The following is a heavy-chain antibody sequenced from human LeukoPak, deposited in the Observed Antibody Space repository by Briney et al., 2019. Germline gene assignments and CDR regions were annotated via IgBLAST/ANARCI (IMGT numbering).Heavy chain of an antibody. CDR3: ATVYPAARTDYFDY. V-gene: IGHV1-24*01. CDR1: GYTLTELS. CDR2: FDPEDGET. Sequence: ASVKVSCKVSGYTLTELSMHWVRQAPGKGLEWMGGFDPEDGETIYAQKFQGRVTMTEDTSTDTAYMELSSLRSEDTAVYYCATVYPAARTDYFDYWGQGTLVTVSS. D-gene: IGHD6-13*01. J-gene: IGHJ4*02.